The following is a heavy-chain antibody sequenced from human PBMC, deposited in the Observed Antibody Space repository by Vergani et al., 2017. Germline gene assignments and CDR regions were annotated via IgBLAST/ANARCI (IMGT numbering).Heavy chain of an antibody. CDR2: ISWNSGSI. V-gene: IGHV3-9*01. D-gene: IGHD6-6*01. CDR3: ASSSRDKAARHLLFDY. J-gene: IGHJ4*02. Sequence: VQLVESGGGVVQPGRSLRLSCAASGFTFDDYAMHWVRQAPGKGLEWVSGISWNSGSIGYADSVKGRFTISRDNAKNSLYLQMNSLRAEDTALYYCASSSRDKAARHLLFDYWGQGTLVTVSS. CDR1: GFTFDDYA.